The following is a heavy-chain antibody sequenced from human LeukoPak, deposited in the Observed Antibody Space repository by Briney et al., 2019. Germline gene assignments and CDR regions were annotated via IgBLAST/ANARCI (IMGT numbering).Heavy chain of an antibody. CDR3: AKGDWCSGGSCYPYYFDY. CDR1: GFTFSSYA. CDR2: ISGSGSST. J-gene: IGHJ4*02. Sequence: GGSLRLSCAASGFTFSSYAMSWVRQAPGKGLEWDSAISGSGSSTYYADSVKGRFTISGDNSKNTLYLQMNSLRAEDTAVYYCAKGDWCSGGSCYPYYFDYWGQGTLVTVSS. V-gene: IGHV3-23*01. D-gene: IGHD2-15*01.